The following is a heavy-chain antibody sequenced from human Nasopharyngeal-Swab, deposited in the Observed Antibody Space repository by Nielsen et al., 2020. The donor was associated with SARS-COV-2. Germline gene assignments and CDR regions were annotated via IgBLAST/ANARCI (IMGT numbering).Heavy chain of an antibody. CDR3: ATDRGGYYDSSGYYFLDY. Sequence: ASVKVSCKASVGTFISYASSWVRQAPGQGLEWMGGFDPEDGETIYAQKFQGRVTMTEDTSTDTAYMELSSLRSEDTAVYYCATDRGGYYDSSGYYFLDYWGQGTLVTVSS. CDR1: VGTFISYA. V-gene: IGHV1-24*01. D-gene: IGHD3-22*01. CDR2: FDPEDGET. J-gene: IGHJ4*02.